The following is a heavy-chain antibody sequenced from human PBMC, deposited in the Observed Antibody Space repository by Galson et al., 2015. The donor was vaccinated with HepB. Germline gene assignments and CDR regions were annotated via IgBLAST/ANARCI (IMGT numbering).Heavy chain of an antibody. J-gene: IGHJ4*02. CDR2: IYYSGST. CDR1: GGSISSSSYY. V-gene: IGHV4-39*01. CDR3: ARLRGRGSSYY. Sequence: ETLSLTCTVSGGSISSSSYYWGWIRQPPGKGLEWIGSIYYSGSTYYNPSLKSRVTISVDTSKNQFSLKLSSVTAADTAVYYCARLRGRGSSYYWGQGTLVTVSS. D-gene: IGHD1-26*01.